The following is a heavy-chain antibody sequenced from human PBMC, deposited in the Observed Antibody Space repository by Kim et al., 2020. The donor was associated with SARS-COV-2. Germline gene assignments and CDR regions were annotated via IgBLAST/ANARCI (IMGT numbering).Heavy chain of an antibody. CDR1: RFTFSNYE. J-gene: IGHJ3*02. CDR3: ARQSYYYDSSGYPLGAFDI. Sequence: GGSLRLSCAASRFTFSNYEMNWVRQAPGKGLEWVSYISNSGTTIYYADSVKGRFTISRDNAKNSLYLQMNSLRAEDTAVYFCARQSYYYDSSGYPLGAFDIWGQGTMVTVSS. CDR2: ISNSGTTI. D-gene: IGHD3-22*01. V-gene: IGHV3-48*03.